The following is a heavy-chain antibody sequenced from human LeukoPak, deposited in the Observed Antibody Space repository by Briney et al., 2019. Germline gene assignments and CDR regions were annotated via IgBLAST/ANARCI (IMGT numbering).Heavy chain of an antibody. Sequence: GGSLRLSCAASGFSFSNYVISWVRQAPGKGLEWVSGISASGGRTYYADSVKGRFTISRDNSKNTLYLQMNTLRAEDTAVYFYAKGGGASDWYFDFWGQGTLVTVSS. CDR2: ISASGGRT. D-gene: IGHD2-21*01. V-gene: IGHV3-23*01. CDR3: AKGGGASDWYFDF. CDR1: GFSFSNYV. J-gene: IGHJ4*02.